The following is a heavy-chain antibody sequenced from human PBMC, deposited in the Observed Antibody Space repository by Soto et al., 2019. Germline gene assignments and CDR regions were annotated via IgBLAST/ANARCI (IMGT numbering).Heavy chain of an antibody. CDR3: ARDPIPQDIVVVPAAMRRVGWFDP. J-gene: IGHJ5*02. D-gene: IGHD2-2*01. Sequence: ASVKVSCKASGYTFTSYYMHWVRQAPGQGLEWMGIINPSGGSTSYAQKFQGRVTMTRDTSTSTVYMELSSLRSEDTAVYYCARDPIPQDIVVVPAAMRRVGWFDPWGQGTLVTXSS. V-gene: IGHV1-46*01. CDR2: INPSGGST. CDR1: GYTFTSYY.